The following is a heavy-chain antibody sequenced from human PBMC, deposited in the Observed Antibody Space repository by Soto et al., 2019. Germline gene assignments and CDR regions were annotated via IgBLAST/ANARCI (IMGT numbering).Heavy chain of an antibody. CDR2: IIPIFGTA. Sequence: SVKVSCKASGGTFSSYAISWVRQAPGQGLEWMGGIIPIFGTANYAQKFQGRVTITADESTSTAYMELSSLRSEDTAVYYCARDRWPKMVRGSIYGMDVWGQGTTVTVSS. CDR3: ARDRWPKMVRGSIYGMDV. CDR1: GGTFSSYA. V-gene: IGHV1-69*13. D-gene: IGHD3-10*01. J-gene: IGHJ6*02.